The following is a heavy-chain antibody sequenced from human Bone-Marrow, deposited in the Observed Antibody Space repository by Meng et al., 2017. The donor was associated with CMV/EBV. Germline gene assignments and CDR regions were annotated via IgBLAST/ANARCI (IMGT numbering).Heavy chain of an antibody. V-gene: IGHV4-31*03. Sequence: LTCTVSGGSSSSGGYSWSWIRQHPGKGLEWIGYIYYSGSTYYNPSLKSRVTISVDTSKNQFSLKLSSVTAADTAVYYCARCLIRWFDPWGQGTLVTVSS. CDR2: IYYSGST. CDR3: ARCLIRWFDP. J-gene: IGHJ5*02. D-gene: IGHD5/OR15-5a*01. CDR1: GGSSSSGGYS.